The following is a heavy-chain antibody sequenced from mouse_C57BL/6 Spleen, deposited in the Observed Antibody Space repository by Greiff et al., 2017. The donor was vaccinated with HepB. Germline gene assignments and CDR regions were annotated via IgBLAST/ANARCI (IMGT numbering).Heavy chain of an antibody. J-gene: IGHJ3*01. CDR3: ARLGRGFAY. V-gene: IGHV1-82*01. Sequence: QVQLQQSGPELVKPGASVKISCKASGYAFSSSWMNWVKQRPGKGLEWIGRIYPGDGDTNYNGKFKGKATLTADKSSSTAYMQLSSLPSEDSAVYFCARLGRGFAYWGQGTLVTVSA. CDR1: GYAFSSSW. D-gene: IGHD4-1*01. CDR2: IYPGDGDT.